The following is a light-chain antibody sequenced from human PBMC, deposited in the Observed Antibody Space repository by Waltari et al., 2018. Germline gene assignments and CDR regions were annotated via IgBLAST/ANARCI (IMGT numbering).Light chain of an antibody. J-gene: IGLJ2*01. Sequence: QLVLTQLPSASASLGASVKLTCTLSSGNSDYAIALHQQPPQKAPRYLMSLNSDGSHIKGDGIPDRFSGSSSGAAPYLTGSSLRSEYEADYYGQTWATVIRLFGGGTKLTVL. CDR2: LNSDGSH. CDR1: SGNSDYA. CDR3: QTWATVIRL. V-gene: IGLV4-69*01.